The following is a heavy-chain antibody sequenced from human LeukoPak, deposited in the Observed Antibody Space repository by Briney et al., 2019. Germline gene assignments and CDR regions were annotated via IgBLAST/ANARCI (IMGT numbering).Heavy chain of an antibody. Sequence: GRSLRLSCAASGFTFSSYAMHWVRQAPGKGLVWVAVISYDGSNKYYADSVKGRFTISRDNSKNTLYLQMNSLRAEDTAVYYCARDLYSSSSPFDYWGQGTLVTVSS. CDR2: ISYDGSNK. D-gene: IGHD6-6*01. V-gene: IGHV3-30-3*01. CDR1: GFTFSSYA. CDR3: ARDLYSSSSPFDY. J-gene: IGHJ4*02.